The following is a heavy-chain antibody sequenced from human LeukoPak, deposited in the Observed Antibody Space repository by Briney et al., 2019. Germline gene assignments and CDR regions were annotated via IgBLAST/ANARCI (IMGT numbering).Heavy chain of an antibody. CDR3: ARLVTTAWTYYYGMDV. J-gene: IGHJ6*02. CDR2: INHSGST. D-gene: IGHD4-11*01. V-gene: IGHV4-34*01. Sequence: SETLSLTCAVYGGSFSGYYWSWIRQPPGKGLEWIGEINHSGSTNYNPSLKSRVTISVDKSKNQFSLKLSSVTAADTAVYYCARLVTTAWTYYYGMDVWGQGTTVTVSS. CDR1: GGSFSGYY.